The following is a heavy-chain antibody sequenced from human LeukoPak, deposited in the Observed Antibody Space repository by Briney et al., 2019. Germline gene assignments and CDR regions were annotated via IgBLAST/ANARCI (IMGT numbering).Heavy chain of an antibody. CDR3: VGWQQLLFDY. J-gene: IGHJ4*02. CDR2: VHYSGNT. Sequence: SETLSLTCTVSGVSISSYYWSWIRQPPGKGLEWIGYVHYSGNTNYNPSLKSRVAMSVETSKTQFSLKLISVTAADPAVYYCVGWQQLLFDYWGQGTLVTVSS. V-gene: IGHV4-59*01. CDR1: GVSISSYY. D-gene: IGHD6-13*01.